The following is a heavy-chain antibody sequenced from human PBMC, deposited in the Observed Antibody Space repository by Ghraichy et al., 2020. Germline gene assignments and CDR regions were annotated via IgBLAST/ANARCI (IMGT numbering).Heavy chain of an antibody. Sequence: GESLNISCAASGFTFSASAMHWVRQASGKGLEWVGRIRTKTNNYATTYAASVKGRFTISRDDSKKTAYLQMNSLKTEDTAVYYCANYDSDGFYSNHWGQGTLVTVSS. CDR2: IRTKTNNYAT. CDR3: ANYDSDGFYSNH. D-gene: IGHD3-22*01. J-gene: IGHJ4*02. V-gene: IGHV3-73*01. CDR1: GFTFSASA.